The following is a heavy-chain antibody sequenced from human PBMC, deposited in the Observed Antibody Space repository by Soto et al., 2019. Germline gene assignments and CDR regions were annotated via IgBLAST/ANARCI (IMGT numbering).Heavy chain of an antibody. J-gene: IGHJ4*02. D-gene: IGHD3-22*01. V-gene: IGHV4-39*01. CDR3: ARHRTYFTMIVVVITCIDY. CDR2: IYYSGST. Sequence: SETLSLTCTVSGGSISSSSYYWGWIRQPPGKGLEWIGSIYYSGSTYYNPSLKSRVTISVDTSKNQFSLKLSSVTAADTAVYYCARHRTYFTMIVVVITCIDYWGQGTLVTVSS. CDR1: GGSISSSSYY.